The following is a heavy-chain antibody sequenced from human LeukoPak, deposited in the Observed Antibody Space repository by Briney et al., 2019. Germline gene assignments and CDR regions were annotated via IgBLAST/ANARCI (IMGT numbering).Heavy chain of an antibody. CDR2: INTDGSGT. V-gene: IGHV3-74*01. J-gene: IGHJ4*02. D-gene: IGHD2-2*02. Sequence: GGSLRLSCAASEFTFSYYWMHWVRQAPGKGLVWVSRINTDGSGTSYADSVKGRFTISRDNAKNTLYLQMNSLRAEDTAVYYCARASRYCNSTNCYTSVADYWGQGTLVTVSS. CDR3: ARASRYCNSTNCYTSVADY. CDR1: EFTFSYYW.